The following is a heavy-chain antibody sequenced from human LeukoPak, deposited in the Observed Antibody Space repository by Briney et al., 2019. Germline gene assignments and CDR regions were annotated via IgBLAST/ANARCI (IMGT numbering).Heavy chain of an antibody. J-gene: IGHJ4*02. V-gene: IGHV3-21*01. CDR2: IFSSSTYI. CDR1: GFAFNTYS. Sequence: GESLRLSCAASGFAFNTYSMNWVRQAPGKGLEWVSSIFSSSTYIYYTDSVKGRFTISRDNARNSLYLQMDNLRAEDTGVYYCARDFYDGFALDYWGQGTLVTVSS. CDR3: ARDFYDGFALDY. D-gene: IGHD2/OR15-2a*01.